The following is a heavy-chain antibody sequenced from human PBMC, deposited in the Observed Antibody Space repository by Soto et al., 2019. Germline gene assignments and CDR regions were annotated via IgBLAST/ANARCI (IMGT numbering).Heavy chain of an antibody. Sequence: GGSLRLSCAASGFTFSSYGMHWVRQAPGKGLEWVAVIWYDGSNKYYADSVKGRFTISRDNSKNTLYLQMNSLRAEDTAVYYCARDPVILAHDYGRLGDYWGQGTLVTVSS. V-gene: IGHV3-33*01. CDR3: ARDPVILAHDYGRLGDY. D-gene: IGHD4-17*01. CDR2: IWYDGSNK. CDR1: GFTFSSYG. J-gene: IGHJ4*02.